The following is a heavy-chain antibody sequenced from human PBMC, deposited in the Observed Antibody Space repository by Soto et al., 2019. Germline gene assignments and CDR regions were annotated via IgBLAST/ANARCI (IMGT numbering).Heavy chain of an antibody. CDR3: AGLKYYHTRDYLVH. V-gene: IGHV4-39*01. CDR1: GLSISSTSYY. Sequence: SETLSLTCTVTGLSISSTSYYWVWIRQPPGQGQEWIGSISNSGSTYYNASLKSQVTISVDTSKNQFSLKLSSVTAADTAVYYCAGLKYYHTRDYLVHWGQG. D-gene: IGHD3-22*01. CDR2: ISNSGST. J-gene: IGHJ1*01.